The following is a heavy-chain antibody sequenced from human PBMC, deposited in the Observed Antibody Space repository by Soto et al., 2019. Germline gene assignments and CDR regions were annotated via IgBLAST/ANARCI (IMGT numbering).Heavy chain of an antibody. V-gene: IGHV5-51*01. D-gene: IGHD1-26*01. CDR1: GYSFTSYW. J-gene: IGHJ6*02. Sequence: GESLKISCKGSGYSFTSYWIGWVRQMPGKGLEWMGIIYPGDSDTRYSPSFQGQVTISADKSISTAYLQWSSLKASDTAMYYCARLSTGAESRGLDYYYYGMDVWGQGPTGTVSS. CDR3: ARLSTGAESRGLDYYYYGMDV. CDR2: IYPGDSDT.